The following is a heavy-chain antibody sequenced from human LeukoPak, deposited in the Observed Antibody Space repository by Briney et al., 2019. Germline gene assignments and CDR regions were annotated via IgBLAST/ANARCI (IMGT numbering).Heavy chain of an antibody. CDR1: GFSFSSYG. D-gene: IGHD2-15*01. J-gene: IGHJ6*03. Sequence: GGSLRLSCAASGFSFSSYGMHWVRQAPGKGLEWVAFIRYDGNNRYYTDSVKGRFTNSRDNSKNTLFLQMNSLRAEDTGVYYCAKVVATDYYLDVWGKGITVTVSS. V-gene: IGHV3-30*02. CDR3: AKVVATDYYLDV. CDR2: IRYDGNNR.